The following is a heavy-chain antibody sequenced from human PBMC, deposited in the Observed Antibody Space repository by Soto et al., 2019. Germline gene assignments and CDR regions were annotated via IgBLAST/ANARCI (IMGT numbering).Heavy chain of an antibody. D-gene: IGHD3-9*01. CDR1: GGSISSYY. CDR3: AREGDILTGYPLFDY. CDR2: IYYSGST. V-gene: IGHV4-59*01. J-gene: IGHJ4*02. Sequence: SETLSLTCTVSGGSISSYYWSWIRQPPGKGLEWIGYIYYSGSTNYNPSLKSRVTISVDTSKNQFSLKLSSVTAADTAVYYCAREGDILTGYPLFDYWGQGTLVTV.